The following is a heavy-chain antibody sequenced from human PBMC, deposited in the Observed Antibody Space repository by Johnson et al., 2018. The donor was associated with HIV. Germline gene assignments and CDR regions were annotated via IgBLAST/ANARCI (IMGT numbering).Heavy chain of an antibody. J-gene: IGHJ3*02. CDR1: GFTFSRYD. Sequence: VQLVESGGGLVQPGGSLRLSCAASGFTFSRYDMNWVRQATGKGLEWVSAIGTAGDTYYAGSVHGRFTISRDNSKNTLYLQMNSLRAEDTAVYYCARACRDGYTCDAFDIWGQGTMVTVFS. CDR3: ARACRDGYTCDAFDI. D-gene: IGHD5-24*01. CDR2: IGTAGDT. V-gene: IGHV3-13*01.